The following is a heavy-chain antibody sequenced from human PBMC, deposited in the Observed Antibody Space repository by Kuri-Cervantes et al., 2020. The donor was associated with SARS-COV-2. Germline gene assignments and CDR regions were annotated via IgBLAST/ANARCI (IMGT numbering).Heavy chain of an antibody. Sequence: GESLKISCAASGFTFSSYGMHWVRQAPGKGLEWVAVIWYDGSNKYYADSVKGRFTISRDNSKNTLYLQMDSLRVEDTAVYFCAKDGAIVGATSFDYWGQGTLVTVSS. D-gene: IGHD1-26*01. V-gene: IGHV3-30*02. CDR1: GFTFSSYG. CDR2: IWYDGSNK. CDR3: AKDGAIVGATSFDY. J-gene: IGHJ4*02.